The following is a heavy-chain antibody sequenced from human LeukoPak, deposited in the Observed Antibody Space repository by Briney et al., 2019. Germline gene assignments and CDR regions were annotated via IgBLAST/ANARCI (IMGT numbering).Heavy chain of an antibody. Sequence: PGGSLRLSCAASGFTFSNYAMSWVRQAPGKGLEWVSCIRGSGGSTYYADSVKGRFTISRDNSKNTLYLQMNSLRAEDTAVYYCAKGPERARVGVIKYYYHYMDVWGKGTTVTISS. D-gene: IGHD3-10*01. CDR3: AKGPERARVGVIKYYYHYMDV. J-gene: IGHJ6*03. CDR1: GFTFSNYA. V-gene: IGHV3-23*01. CDR2: IRGSGGST.